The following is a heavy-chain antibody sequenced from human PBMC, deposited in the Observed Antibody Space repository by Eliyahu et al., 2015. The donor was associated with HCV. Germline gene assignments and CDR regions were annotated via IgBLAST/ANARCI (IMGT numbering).Heavy chain of an antibody. Sequence: AASGFTFSKAWMSWVRQAPGKGLEWVGRITSKTDGGTTDYVAPVKGRFTISRDDSKNRLYLQMNSLKTEDTAVYYCTTNVYCTNDICYEDYYYYGMDVWGQGTTVTVSS. V-gene: IGHV3-15*01. CDR2: ITSKTDGGTT. D-gene: IGHD2-8*01. CDR3: TTNVYCTNDICYEDYYYYGMDV. CDR1: GFTFSKAW. J-gene: IGHJ6*02.